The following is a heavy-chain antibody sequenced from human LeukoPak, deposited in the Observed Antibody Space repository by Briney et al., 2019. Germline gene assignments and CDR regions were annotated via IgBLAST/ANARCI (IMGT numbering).Heavy chain of an antibody. CDR1: GFTFSNYA. Sequence: GGSLRLSCAASGFTFSNYAMSWVRQAPGKGLEWVSAISGSDGSTNYADSVKGRFTISRDNSKNTLYLQMNSLRAEDTAVYYCAKGRDYYDSSGYWDYYYYMDVWGKGTTVTVSS. CDR3: AKGRDYYDSSGYWDYYYYMDV. D-gene: IGHD3-22*01. V-gene: IGHV3-23*01. J-gene: IGHJ6*03. CDR2: ISGSDGST.